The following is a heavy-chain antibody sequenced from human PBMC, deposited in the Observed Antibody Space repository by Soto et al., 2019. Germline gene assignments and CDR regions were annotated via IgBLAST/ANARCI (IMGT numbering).Heavy chain of an antibody. CDR1: GFTFSSYT. V-gene: IGHV3-30-3*01. D-gene: IGHD6-19*01. CDR3: AMDPPCGGWYGEC. J-gene: IGHJ4*02. Sequence: QVQLVESGGGVVQPGRSLRLSCAASGFTFSSYTMHWVRQTPGKGLEWVAVTSFDGNSKYYADSVRGRFTISRDNSKNSLYLQMNSLRAEDTAVYYCAMDPPCGGWYGECWGQGTLVTVSS. CDR2: TSFDGNSK.